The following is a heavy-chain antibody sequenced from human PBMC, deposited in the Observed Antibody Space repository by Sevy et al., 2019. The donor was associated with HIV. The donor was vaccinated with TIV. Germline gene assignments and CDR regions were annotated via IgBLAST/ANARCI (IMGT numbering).Heavy chain of an antibody. CDR1: GFTFSSYT. CDR3: ARYGDGGGIDY. CDR2: ISTTSSYI. V-gene: IGHV3-21*01. Sequence: GGSLRLSCAASGFTFSSYTINWVRQAPGKGLEWVSSISTTSSYIYYADSVKGRCTISRDNAKNSLYLQINSLRAEDTAVYYCARYGDGGGIDYWGQGTLVTVSS. J-gene: IGHJ4*02. D-gene: IGHD3-16*01.